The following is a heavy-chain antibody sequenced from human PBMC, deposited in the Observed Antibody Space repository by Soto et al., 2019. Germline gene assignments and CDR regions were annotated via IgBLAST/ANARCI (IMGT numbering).Heavy chain of an antibody. CDR2: INSDGGGT. CDR3: AKGAYEFDY. D-gene: IGHD3-22*01. V-gene: IGHV3-74*01. Sequence: PGGSLRLSCAASGFTFSSYWMHWVRQVPGKGLVWVSRINSDGGGTNYADSVKGRFTISRDNAKNTLYLQMDSLRAEDTAVYYCAKGAYEFDYGGQGTLVTVPS. CDR1: GFTFSSYW. J-gene: IGHJ4*02.